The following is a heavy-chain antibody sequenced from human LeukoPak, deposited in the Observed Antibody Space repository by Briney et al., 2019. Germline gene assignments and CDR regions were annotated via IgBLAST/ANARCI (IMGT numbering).Heavy chain of an antibody. D-gene: IGHD2-15*01. CDR2: INLSSGGT. J-gene: IGHJ3*02. CDR1: GFTFTAFY. V-gene: IGHV1-2*02. CDR3: VTSTGYFNTWGAFDI. Sequence: ASVTVSCKASGFTFTAFYMHWVRQAPGQGLEWMAWINLSSGGTNYAQKFRGRVTMTRDSSISTAYMELTSLRSDDTAIYYCVTSTGYFNTWGAFDIWGQGTMVTVSS.